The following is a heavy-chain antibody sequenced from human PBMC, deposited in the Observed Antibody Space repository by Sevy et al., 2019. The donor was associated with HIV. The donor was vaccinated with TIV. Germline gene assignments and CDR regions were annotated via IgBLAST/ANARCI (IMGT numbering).Heavy chain of an antibody. CDR3: ATRLGYCSGSSCYPPEYFHH. D-gene: IGHD2-15*01. CDR1: GGSISSSSYY. Sequence: SETLSLTCIVSGGSISSSSYYWGWIRQPPGKGLEWIGSIYYSGNTHYNPSLKSRVTISVDTSKKQFSLKLSSVTAADTAVYYCATRLGYCSGSSCYPPEYFHHWGQGTLVTVSS. V-gene: IGHV4-39*01. CDR2: IYYSGNT. J-gene: IGHJ1*01.